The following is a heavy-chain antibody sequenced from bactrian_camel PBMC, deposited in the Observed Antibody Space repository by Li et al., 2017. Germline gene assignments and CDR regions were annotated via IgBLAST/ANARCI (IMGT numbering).Heavy chain of an antibody. D-gene: IGHD3*01. CDR3: AARRAAYGCGLASEYFDF. CDR1: EFTFDRYD. V-gene: IGHV3S55*01. Sequence: VQLVESGGGSVQAGETLKLSCIASEFTFDRYDMGWYRQAPGKECELVSGIDSEGRTYYADFVKGRFTISQDNAKNTLYLQMNSLKTEDTAMYYCAARRAAYGCGLASEYFDFWGQETQVTVS. J-gene: IGHJ6*01. CDR2: IDSEGRT.